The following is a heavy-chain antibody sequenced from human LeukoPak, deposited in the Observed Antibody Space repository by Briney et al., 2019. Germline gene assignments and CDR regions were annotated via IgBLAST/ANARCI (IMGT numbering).Heavy chain of an antibody. D-gene: IGHD6-19*01. J-gene: IGHJ4*02. Sequence: PGGSLRLSCAASGFTFNRNAISWVRQAPGKGLEWVSTIGGSGDKTCYADSVKGRFTISRDNSKNMLHLQMSSLTGEDTALYYCVRRGDASSGWGDRDYWGQGALVTVSS. CDR3: VRRGDASSGWGDRDY. CDR1: GFTFNRNA. V-gene: IGHV3-23*01. CDR2: IGGSGDKT.